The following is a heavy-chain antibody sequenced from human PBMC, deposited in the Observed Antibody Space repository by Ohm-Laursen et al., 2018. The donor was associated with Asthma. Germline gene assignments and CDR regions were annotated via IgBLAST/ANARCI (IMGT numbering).Heavy chain of an antibody. J-gene: IGHJ6*02. V-gene: IGHV3-30-3*01. CDR1: GFTFSSYA. Sequence: SLRLSCAASGFTFSSYAMHWVRQAPGKGLEWVAVISYDGSNKYYADSVKGRFTISRDNSKNTLYLQMNSLRAEDTAVYYCARERPKGWPDYYYYGMDVWGQGTTVTVSS. CDR3: ARERPKGWPDYYYYGMDV. CDR2: ISYDGSNK.